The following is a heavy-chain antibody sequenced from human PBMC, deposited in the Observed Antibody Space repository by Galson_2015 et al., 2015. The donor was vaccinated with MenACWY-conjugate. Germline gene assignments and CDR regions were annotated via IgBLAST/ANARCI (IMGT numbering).Heavy chain of an antibody. D-gene: IGHD2-15*01. CDR1: GFVFSDYC. CDR3: VRGSIGWRGMDI. CDR2: FCVGGISI. V-gene: IGHV3-74*03. J-gene: IGHJ6*02. Sequence: SLRLSCAASGFVFSDYCMHWVRQVPGKGLGWVPGFCVGGISIMYGDSVRGRFTISRDDAENTLYLQMDGLRTDDTAVYFCVRGSIGWRGMDIWGQGTTVTVSS.